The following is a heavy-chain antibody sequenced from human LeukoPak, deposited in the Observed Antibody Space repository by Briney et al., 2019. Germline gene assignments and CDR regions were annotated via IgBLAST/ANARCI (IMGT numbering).Heavy chain of an antibody. D-gene: IGHD2-15*01. J-gene: IGHJ6*03. Sequence: SETLSLTCSVSGDSIASSGYYWGWIRQPGGKGLEWIGSNYSGSTYYNPSLKSRVTISVDTSQNQFSLKLSSVTAADTAVYFCARKEWGCSGGSCYPESYYYYYMDVWGKGTTVTISS. CDR1: GDSIASSGYY. V-gene: IGHV4-39*01. CDR3: ARKEWGCSGGSCYPESYYYYYMDV. CDR2: NYSGST.